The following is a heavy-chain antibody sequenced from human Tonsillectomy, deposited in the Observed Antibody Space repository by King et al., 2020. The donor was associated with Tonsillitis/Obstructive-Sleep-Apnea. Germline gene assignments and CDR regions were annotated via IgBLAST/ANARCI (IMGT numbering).Heavy chain of an antibody. CDR2: TRNKANSYIT. V-gene: IGHV3-72*01. CDR3: ARQADFRSRYPRGSYMDV. CDR1: GLTFSDHY. Sequence: QLVESGGGLVQPGGSQRLSCAASGLTFSDHYMDWVRQAPGKGLEWVGRTRNKANSYITKYAASVKGIFTISRDDSKNSLYLQMNSLKTEDTAVYYFARQADFRSRYPRGSYMDVWGKGTTVTVSS. D-gene: IGHD3-3*01. J-gene: IGHJ6*03.